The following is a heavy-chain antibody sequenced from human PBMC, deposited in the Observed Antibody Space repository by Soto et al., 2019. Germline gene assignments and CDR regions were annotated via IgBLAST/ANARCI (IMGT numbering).Heavy chain of an antibody. D-gene: IGHD6-6*01. CDR1: GYTFITYA. V-gene: IGHV1-3*01. Sequence: ASVKVSCKASGYTFITYAIYWVRQAPGQRLEWMGWINAGNGNTNYSQKFQGRVTITRDTSARTAYMELRSLQSEDTAVYYCARSIAARLYYFYAMDVWGQGTTVTVSS. CDR3: ARSIAARLYYFYAMDV. CDR2: INAGNGNT. J-gene: IGHJ6*02.